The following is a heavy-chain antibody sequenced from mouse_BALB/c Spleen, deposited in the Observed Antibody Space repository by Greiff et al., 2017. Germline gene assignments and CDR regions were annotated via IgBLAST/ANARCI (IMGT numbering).Heavy chain of an antibody. CDR2: IWSDGST. J-gene: IGHJ4*01. Sequence: VKLVESGPDLVAPSQSLSITCTVSGFSLTSYGVHWVRQPPGKGLEWLVVIWSDGSTTYNSALKSRLSISKDNSKSQVFLKMNSLQTDDTAMYYCARQGEDYDYAMDYWGQGTSVTVSS. V-gene: IGHV2-6-2*01. CDR1: GFSLTSYG. CDR3: ARQGEDYDYAMDY. D-gene: IGHD1-1*01.